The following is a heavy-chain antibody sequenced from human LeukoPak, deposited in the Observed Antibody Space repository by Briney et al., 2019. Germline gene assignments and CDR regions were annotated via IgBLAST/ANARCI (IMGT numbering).Heavy chain of an antibody. CDR3: ARDINYFGFES. J-gene: IGHJ4*02. V-gene: IGHV3-33*01. Sequence: TGTSLRLSCTASGFTLSRYGMHWVRQAPGKGLEGVAGIWANGITKNYADSVKGRSAISRDISKNTMSLQMNSLRVEDTAVYYCARDINYFGFESWGQGTLVTVSS. D-gene: IGHD2/OR15-2a*01. CDR2: IWANGITK. CDR1: GFTLSRYG.